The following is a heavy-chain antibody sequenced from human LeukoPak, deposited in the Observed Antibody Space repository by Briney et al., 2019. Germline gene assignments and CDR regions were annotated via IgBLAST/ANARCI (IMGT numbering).Heavy chain of an antibody. CDR1: GFTFSSYG. V-gene: IGHV3-30*02. Sequence: GGSLRLSCAASGFTFSSYGMHWVRQAPGKGLEWVAFIRYDGSNKYYADSVKGRFTISRDNAKNSLYLQMNSLRAEDTAVYYCAREYSSTRDDAFDIWGQGTMVTVSS. CDR3: AREYSSTRDDAFDI. D-gene: IGHD6-13*01. J-gene: IGHJ3*02. CDR2: IRYDGSNK.